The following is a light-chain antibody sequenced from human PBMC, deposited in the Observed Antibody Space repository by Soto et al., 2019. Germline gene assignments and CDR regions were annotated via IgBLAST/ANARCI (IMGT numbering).Light chain of an antibody. CDR3: QQTYNPPYT. CDR2: DAS. Sequence: DIQMTQSPSSLSASVGDRVTITCRASQSISTYLHWYQEKPGKAPRLLIYDASSLQSEVPSRFSGGGSGTDFTLTISSLQPEDFASYFCQQTYNPPYTFGQGTKLEIK. J-gene: IGKJ2*01. V-gene: IGKV1-39*01. CDR1: QSISTY.